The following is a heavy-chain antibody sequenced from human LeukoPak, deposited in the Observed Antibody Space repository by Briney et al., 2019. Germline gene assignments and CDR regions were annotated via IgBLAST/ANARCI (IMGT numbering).Heavy chain of an antibody. CDR3: ARPIYGSADYNGMDV. CDR1: GFIFSSYA. D-gene: IGHD3-10*01. J-gene: IGHJ6*02. Sequence: GGSLRLSCAASGFIFSSYAMHWVRQAPGKGLEYVSGISNNGGSTFYANSVKGRFTISRDNSKNTLYLQMGSLRADDMAVYYCARPIYGSADYNGMDVWGQGTTVTVSS. V-gene: IGHV3-64*01. CDR2: ISNNGGST.